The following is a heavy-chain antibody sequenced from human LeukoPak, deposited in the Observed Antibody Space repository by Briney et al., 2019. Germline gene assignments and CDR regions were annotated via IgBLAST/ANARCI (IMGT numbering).Heavy chain of an antibody. V-gene: IGHV4-34*01. Sequence: SSETLSLTCAVYGGSFSGYYWSWIRQPPGKGLEWIGEINHSGSTNYNPSLKSRVTISVDTSKNQFSLKLSSVTAADTAVYYCARGATFRWFDPWGQGTLVTVSS. CDR1: GGSFSGYY. D-gene: IGHD5-12*01. J-gene: IGHJ5*02. CDR3: ARGATFRWFDP. CDR2: INHSGST.